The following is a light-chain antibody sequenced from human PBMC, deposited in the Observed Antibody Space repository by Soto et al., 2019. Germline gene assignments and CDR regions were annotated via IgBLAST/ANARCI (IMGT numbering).Light chain of an antibody. CDR1: QDIHIL. CDR2: AAS. CDR3: QHYNGYPQT. V-gene: IGKV1-16*01. J-gene: IGKJ5*01. Sequence: DIQMTQSPSSLSASIWDRVSMSCLASQDIHILLAWFQQKPGKAPKSLIYAASSLQSGVPSRFSGSGSGTDFTLTVSSLQSEDFATYYCQHYNGYPQTFGQGTRLEIK.